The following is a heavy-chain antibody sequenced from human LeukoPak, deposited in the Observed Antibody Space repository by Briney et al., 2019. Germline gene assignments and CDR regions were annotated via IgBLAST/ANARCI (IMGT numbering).Heavy chain of an antibody. CDR3: ARHAYSNYPPFDY. D-gene: IGHD4-11*01. V-gene: IGHV5-51*01. Sequence: GESLKISCQASGYKFVSQWIGWVRQRPGKGLEWMGIIYPDDSDTRYSPSFQGQVTISADKSISTAYLQWSSLKASDTAMYYCARHAYSNYPPFDYWGQGTLVTVSS. J-gene: IGHJ4*02. CDR2: IYPDDSDT. CDR1: GYKFVSQW.